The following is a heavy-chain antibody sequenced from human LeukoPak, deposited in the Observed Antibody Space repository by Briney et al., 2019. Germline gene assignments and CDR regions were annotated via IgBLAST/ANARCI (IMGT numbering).Heavy chain of an antibody. CDR2: MYSRGST. J-gene: IGHJ3*02. Sequence: SETLSLTCTVSGGYISSYSWSWIRQPPGKGLEWIGYMYSRGSTNDNPSLKSRVTMSRDTSKNQLSLRVTSVTAADTAMYYCARHYLYGEPPAFDIWGQGTVVTVSS. V-gene: IGHV4-59*08. CDR1: GGYISSYS. D-gene: IGHD4-17*01. CDR3: ARHYLYGEPPAFDI.